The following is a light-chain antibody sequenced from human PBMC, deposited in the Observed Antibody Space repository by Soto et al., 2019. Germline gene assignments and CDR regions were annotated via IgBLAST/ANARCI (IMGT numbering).Light chain of an antibody. Sequence: EIVLTQSPGTLSLSPGSRATLSCRASQSVSSNYLAGYQQKPGQAPRLLIYGASSRATGIPDRFSGSGSGTDFTLTISRLEPEDFVVYYCQQYGSSPPLTFGGGTKVEIK. CDR1: QSVSSNY. CDR3: QQYGSSPPLT. J-gene: IGKJ4*01. CDR2: GAS. V-gene: IGKV3-20*01.